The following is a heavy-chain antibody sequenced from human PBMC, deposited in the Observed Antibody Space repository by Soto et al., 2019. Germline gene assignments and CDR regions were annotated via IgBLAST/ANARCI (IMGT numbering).Heavy chain of an antibody. CDR3: ARSPSNYCSGGSCYRINYFDY. V-gene: IGHV3-48*01. CDR2: ISSSSSTI. CDR1: GFTFSSYS. D-gene: IGHD2-15*01. J-gene: IGHJ4*02. Sequence: GGSLRLSCAASGFTFSSYSMNWVRQAPGKGLEWVSYISSSSSTIYYADSVKGRFTISRDNAKNSLYLQMNSLRAEDTAVYYCARSPSNYCSGGSCYRINYFDYWGQGTLVTVSS.